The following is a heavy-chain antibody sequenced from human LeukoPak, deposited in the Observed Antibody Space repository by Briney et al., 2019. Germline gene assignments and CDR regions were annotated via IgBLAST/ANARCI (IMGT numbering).Heavy chain of an antibody. Sequence: SGTLSLTCAVSGGSISSSHWWSWVRQPPGKGLEWIGEIYHSGSTNHNPSLKSRVTILVDKSKNQFSLQLNSVTPEDTAVYYCARVLRKGPYGDGGYFYFFMDVWGKGTTVTVSS. D-gene: IGHD4-17*01. V-gene: IGHV4-4*02. CDR2: IYHSGST. CDR1: GGSISSSHW. CDR3: ARVLRKGPYGDGGYFYFFMDV. J-gene: IGHJ6*03.